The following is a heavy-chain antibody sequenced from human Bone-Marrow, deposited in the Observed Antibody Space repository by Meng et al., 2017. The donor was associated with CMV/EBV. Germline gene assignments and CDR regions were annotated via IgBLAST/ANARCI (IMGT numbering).Heavy chain of an antibody. Sequence: GESLKISCAASGFTFSSYAMSWVRQAPGKGLEWVSAISGSGGSTYYADSVKGRFTISRDNSKNTLYLQMNRLRAEDTAVYYCAKEGGGWYYGMDVWGQGTTVTVSS. V-gene: IGHV3-23*01. CDR1: GFTFSSYA. CDR2: ISGSGGST. D-gene: IGHD6-19*01. CDR3: AKEGGGWYYGMDV. J-gene: IGHJ6*02.